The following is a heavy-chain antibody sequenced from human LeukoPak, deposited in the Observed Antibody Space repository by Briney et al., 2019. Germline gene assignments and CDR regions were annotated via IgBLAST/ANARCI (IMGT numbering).Heavy chain of an antibody. CDR2: ISGSGGST. V-gene: IGHV3-23*01. Sequence: GGSLRLSCAASGFTFSSYGMSWARQAPGKGLEWVSAISGSGGSTYYADSVKGRFTISRDNSKNTLYLQMNSLRAEDTAVYYCAKDQYSGYDSPDYWGQGTLVTVSS. D-gene: IGHD5-12*01. J-gene: IGHJ4*02. CDR1: GFTFSSYG. CDR3: AKDQYSGYDSPDY.